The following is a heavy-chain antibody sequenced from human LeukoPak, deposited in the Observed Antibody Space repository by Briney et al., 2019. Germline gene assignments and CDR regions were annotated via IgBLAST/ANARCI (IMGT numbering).Heavy chain of an antibody. V-gene: IGHV3-7*01. Sequence: GGSLRLSCAASGFTFSSYSINWVRQAPGKGLEWVANIKQDGSEKYYVDSVKGRFTISRDNAKNSLYLQMNSLRAEDTAVYYCANSGDYYYMDVWGKGTTVTVSS. D-gene: IGHD3-10*01. CDR3: ANSGDYYYMDV. CDR1: GFTFSSYS. CDR2: IKQDGSEK. J-gene: IGHJ6*03.